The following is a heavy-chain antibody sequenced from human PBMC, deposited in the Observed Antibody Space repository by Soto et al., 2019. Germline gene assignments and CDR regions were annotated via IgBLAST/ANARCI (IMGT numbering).Heavy chain of an antibody. D-gene: IGHD2-15*01. Sequence: SETLSLTCAVYGGSFSGYYWSWIRQPPGKGLEWIGEINHSGSTNYNPSLKSRVTISVDTSKNQFSLKLSSVTAADTAVYYCARGLRYCSGGSCYSGYYDTSGYYYSDDWRQGPLVTVSS. V-gene: IGHV4-34*01. J-gene: IGHJ4*02. CDR2: INHSGST. CDR3: ARGLRYCSGGSCYSGYYDTSGYYYSDD. CDR1: GGSFSGYY.